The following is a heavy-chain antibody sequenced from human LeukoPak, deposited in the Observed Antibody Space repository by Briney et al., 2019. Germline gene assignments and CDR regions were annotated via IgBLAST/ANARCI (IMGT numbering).Heavy chain of an antibody. CDR3: ARDHLPAGAPGYMDV. D-gene: IGHD4/OR15-4a*01. CDR2: IYTSGST. V-gene: IGHV4-4*09. CDR1: GGSISSYY. J-gene: IGHJ6*03. Sequence: PSETLSLTCTVSGGSISSYYWSWIRQPPGKGLEWIGYIYTSGSTNYNPSLKSRVTISVDTSKNQFSLKLSSVTAADTAVHYCARDHLPAGAPGYMDVWGKGTTVTVSS.